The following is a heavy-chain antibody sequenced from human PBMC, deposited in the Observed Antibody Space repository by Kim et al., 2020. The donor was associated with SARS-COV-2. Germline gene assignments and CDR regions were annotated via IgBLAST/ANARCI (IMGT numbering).Heavy chain of an antibody. V-gene: IGHV4-30-4*01. CDR1: GGSISSGDYY. Sequence: SETLSLTCTVSGGSISSGDYYWSWIRQPPGKGLEWIGYIYYSGSTYYNPSLKSRVTISVDTSKNQFSLKLSSVTAADTAVYYCARSRVDTAMELDYWGQGTLVTVSS. J-gene: IGHJ4*02. CDR2: IYYSGST. CDR3: ARSRVDTAMELDY. D-gene: IGHD5-18*01.